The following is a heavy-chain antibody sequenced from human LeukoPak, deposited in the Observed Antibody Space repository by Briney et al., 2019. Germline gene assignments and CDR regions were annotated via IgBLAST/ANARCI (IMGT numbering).Heavy chain of an antibody. CDR3: AREVFGVATYYYYGMDV. V-gene: IGHV3-33*01. CDR1: GFTFSSYG. D-gene: IGHD3-3*01. CDR2: IWYDGSNK. Sequence: GGSLRLSCAASGFTFSSYGMHWVRQAPGKGLEWVAVIWYDGSNKYYADSVKGRFTISRDNFKNTLYLQMNSLRAEDTAVYYCAREVFGVATYYYYGMDVWGQGTTVTVSS. J-gene: IGHJ6*02.